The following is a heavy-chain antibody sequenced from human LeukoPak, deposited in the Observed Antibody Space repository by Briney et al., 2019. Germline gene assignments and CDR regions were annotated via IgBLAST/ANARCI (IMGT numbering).Heavy chain of an antibody. Sequence: SQTLSLTCTVSGGSISSGVYYWTWIRQHPGKGLEWIGYIYYSGSTYSNPSLKSRLTMSVDISKNQFSLKLSSVTAADTAVYYCARGVKGLRGAFDIWGQGTMVTVSS. V-gene: IGHV4-31*03. D-gene: IGHD3-10*01. CDR1: GGSISSGVYY. J-gene: IGHJ3*02. CDR3: ARGVKGLRGAFDI. CDR2: IYYSGST.